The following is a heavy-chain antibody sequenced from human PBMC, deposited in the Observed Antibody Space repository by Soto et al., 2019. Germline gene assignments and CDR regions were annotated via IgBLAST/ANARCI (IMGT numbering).Heavy chain of an antibody. Sequence: GGSLRLSCAASGFNFSIYGMHWVRQAPGKGLEWVAIIWYDGSNKYHADSVKGRFTISRDNSKNTLYLQMNSLRVEDTAVYYCARGTPTDYWGQGSLVPVSS. CDR1: GFNFSIYG. CDR2: IWYDGSNK. CDR3: ARGTPTDY. V-gene: IGHV3-33*01. J-gene: IGHJ4*02.